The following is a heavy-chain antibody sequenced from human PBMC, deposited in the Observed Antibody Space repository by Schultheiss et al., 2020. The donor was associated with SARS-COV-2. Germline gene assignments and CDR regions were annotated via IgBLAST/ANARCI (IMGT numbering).Heavy chain of an antibody. V-gene: IGHV4-59*01. CDR3: ARVDYDSSGYPYYFDY. J-gene: IGHJ4*02. CDR2: IYYSGST. Sequence: SETLSLTCTVSGGSISSYYWSWIRQPPGKGLEWIGYIYYSGSTNYNPSLKSRVTISVDTSKNQFSLKLSSVTAADTAVYYCARVDYDSSGYPYYFDYWGQGTLVTVSS. D-gene: IGHD3-22*01. CDR1: GGSISSYY.